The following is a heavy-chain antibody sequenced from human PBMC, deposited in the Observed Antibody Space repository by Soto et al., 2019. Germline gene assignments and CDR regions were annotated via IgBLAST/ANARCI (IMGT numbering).Heavy chain of an antibody. J-gene: IGHJ4*02. D-gene: IGHD6-13*01. V-gene: IGHV4-4*07. CDR2: IYSGGSN. CDR1: GGSISIFY. Sequence: TLSLTCTLPGGSISIFYWICIRPPPEKGLEWIGRIYSGGSNNYNPSLKSRVTMSVDTAKNQFALRLSSVSAADTAMYYCARGSSRLDYWGQGTLVTVSS. CDR3: ARGSSRLDY.